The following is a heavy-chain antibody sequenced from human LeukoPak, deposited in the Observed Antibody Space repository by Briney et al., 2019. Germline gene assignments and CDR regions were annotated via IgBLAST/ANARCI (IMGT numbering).Heavy chain of an antibody. CDR1: GGSISSYY. J-gene: IGHJ6*02. CDR3: ARDRFYYGSGSYYIYYGMDV. Sequence: SKTLSLTCTVSGGSISSYYWSWIRQPPGKGLEWIGYIYYSGSTNYNPSLKSRVTISVDTSKNQFSLKLSSVTAADTAVYYCARDRFYYGSGSYYIYYGMDVWGQGTTVTVSS. D-gene: IGHD3-10*01. V-gene: IGHV4-59*01. CDR2: IYYSGST.